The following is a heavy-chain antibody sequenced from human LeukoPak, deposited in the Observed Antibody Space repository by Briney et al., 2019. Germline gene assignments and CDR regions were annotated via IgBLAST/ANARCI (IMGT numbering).Heavy chain of an antibody. CDR3: ARVAEAAAFDF. V-gene: IGHV3-48*04. CDR1: GFTFSSYS. CDR2: ISYSSSTI. Sequence: GGSLRLSCAASGFTFSSYSMNWARQAPGKGLEWVSYISYSSSTIYYADSVKGRFTISRDNAKNSLSLQMNSLRAEDTAVYYCARVAEAAAFDFWGQGTLVTVSS. D-gene: IGHD6-13*01. J-gene: IGHJ4*02.